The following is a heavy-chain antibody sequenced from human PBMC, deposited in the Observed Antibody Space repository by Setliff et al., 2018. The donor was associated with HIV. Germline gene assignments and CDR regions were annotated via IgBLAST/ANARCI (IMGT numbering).Heavy chain of an antibody. CDR3: ARRASKASLDY. V-gene: IGHV5-51*01. CDR1: GYTFTSYW. Sequence: PGESLKISCKGSGYTFTSYWIGWVRQMPGKGLEWMGIIYPGDSDTRYSLSFQGRVTISADKSINTAYLQWSSLQASDTAMYYCARRASKASLDYWGQGTLVTVSS. CDR2: IYPGDSDT. J-gene: IGHJ4*02.